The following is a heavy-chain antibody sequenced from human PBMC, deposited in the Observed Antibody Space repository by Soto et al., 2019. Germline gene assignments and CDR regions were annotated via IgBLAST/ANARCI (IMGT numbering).Heavy chain of an antibody. CDR2: ISYDGSNK. CDR3: ARSGYSYVYYYYYYGMDV. Sequence: GGSLRLSCAASGFTFSSYGMHWVRQAPGKGLEWVAVISYDGSNKYYADSVKGRFTISRENSKNTLYLQMNSLRAEDTAVYYCARSGYSYVYYYYYYGMDVWGQGTTVTVSS. D-gene: IGHD5-18*01. CDR1: GFTFSSYG. V-gene: IGHV3-30*03. J-gene: IGHJ6*02.